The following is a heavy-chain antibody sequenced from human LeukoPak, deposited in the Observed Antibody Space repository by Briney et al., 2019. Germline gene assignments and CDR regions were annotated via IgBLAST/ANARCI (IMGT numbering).Heavy chain of an antibody. CDR2: ISSSGSAI. V-gene: IGHV3-11*01. CDR1: GFTFSDYY. J-gene: IGHJ4*02. CDR3: AKDISWSSSWYDY. D-gene: IGHD6-13*01. Sequence: GGSLRLSCAASGFTFSDYYMSWIRQAPGKGLEWISYISSSGSAIYYADSVKGRFTISRDNTKNSLYLQMNSLRAEDTALYYCAKDISWSSSWYDYWGQGTLVTVSS.